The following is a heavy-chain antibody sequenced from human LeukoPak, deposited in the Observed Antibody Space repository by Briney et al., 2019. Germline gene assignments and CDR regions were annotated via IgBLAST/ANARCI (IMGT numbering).Heavy chain of an antibody. Sequence: ASVKVSCKASGYTFTGYYMHWVRQAPGQGLEWMGWINPNSGGTNYAQKFQGRVTMTRDTSISTAYMELSRLRSDDTAVYYCARVPDFWNPLFDYWGQGTLVTVSS. CDR3: ARVPDFWNPLFDY. D-gene: IGHD3-3*01. J-gene: IGHJ4*02. CDR1: GYTFTGYY. CDR2: INPNSGGT. V-gene: IGHV1-2*02.